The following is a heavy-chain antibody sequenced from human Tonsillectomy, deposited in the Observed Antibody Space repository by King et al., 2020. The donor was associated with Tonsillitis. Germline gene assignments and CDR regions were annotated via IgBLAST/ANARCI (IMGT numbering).Heavy chain of an antibody. D-gene: IGHD6-19*01. Sequence: VQLVESGGGLVQPGGSLRLSCAASGFTFSSYDLHWVRQATGKGLEWVSAIGTAGDTYYPGSVKGRFTISRENAKNSLYLQMNSLRAEDTAGYYCARPGGGWRGGGFDIWGQGTMVTVSS. CDR3: ARPGGGWRGGGFDI. J-gene: IGHJ3*02. V-gene: IGHV3-13*01. CDR2: IGTAGDT. CDR1: GFTFSSYD.